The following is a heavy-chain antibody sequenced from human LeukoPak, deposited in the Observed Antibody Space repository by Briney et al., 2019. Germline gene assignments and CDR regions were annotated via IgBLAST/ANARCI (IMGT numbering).Heavy chain of an antibody. D-gene: IGHD2-21*02. V-gene: IGHV3-64*01. Sequence: GGSLRLSCAASGFTFSSYAMHWVRQAPGKGLEYVSAISSNGGSTNHANSVKGRFTISRDNSKNTMYLQMGSLRAEDMAVYYCAREGVPFCGGDCYIDYWGQGTLVTVSS. CDR3: AREGVPFCGGDCYIDY. J-gene: IGHJ4*02. CDR1: GFTFSSYA. CDR2: ISSNGGST.